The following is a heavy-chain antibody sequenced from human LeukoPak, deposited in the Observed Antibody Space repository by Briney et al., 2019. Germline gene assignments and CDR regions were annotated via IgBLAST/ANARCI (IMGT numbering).Heavy chain of an antibody. CDR2: IKQDGSEK. J-gene: IGHJ6*03. CDR3: ARNFMVGYMDV. Sequence: GGSLRLSCAASGFTFSSYWMSWVRQAPGKGLEWVANIKQDGSEKYYVDSVKGRFTISRDNAKNSLYLQMNSLGAEDTAVYYCARNFMVGYMDVWGKGTTVTVSS. D-gene: IGHD3-10*01. CDR1: GFTFSSYW. V-gene: IGHV3-7*01.